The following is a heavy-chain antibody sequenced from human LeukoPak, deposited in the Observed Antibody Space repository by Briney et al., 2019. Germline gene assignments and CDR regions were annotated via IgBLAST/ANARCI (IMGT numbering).Heavy chain of an antibody. V-gene: IGHV3-74*01. J-gene: IGHJ4*02. Sequence: PGPSLRLSCAASGLTFNNYWMHWVRQAPGKGLGWVSRIISDGSSTNSADSVKGRFTISRDNAKNTLYLQMNSLRAEDTAVYYCLRGDRRDYWGQGTLVTVSS. CDR1: GLTFNNYW. CDR2: IISDGSST. CDR3: LRGDRRDY.